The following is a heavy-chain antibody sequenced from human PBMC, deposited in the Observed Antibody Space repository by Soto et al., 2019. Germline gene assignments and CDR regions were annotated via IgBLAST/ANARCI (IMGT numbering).Heavy chain of an antibody. J-gene: IGHJ4*02. CDR1: GYTFSNSG. Sequence: GASVKVSCKASGYTFSNSGISWVRQAPGQGLEWLGWINSDNGNTNYAQHLQGRVTLTTDTSTSTAYMDLRSLRSDDTAVYYCARDPRNDYGDYDPDYWGQGTLVTVSS. V-gene: IGHV1-18*01. D-gene: IGHD4-17*01. CDR2: INSDNGNT. CDR3: ARDPRNDYGDYDPDY.